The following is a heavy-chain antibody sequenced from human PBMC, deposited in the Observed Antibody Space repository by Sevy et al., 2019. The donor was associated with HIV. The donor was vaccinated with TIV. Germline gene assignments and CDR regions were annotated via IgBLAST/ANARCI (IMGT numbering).Heavy chain of an antibody. J-gene: IGHJ6*03. V-gene: IGHV3-33*01. CDR2: IWYDGSNE. CDR1: GFTFVGHG. CDR3: SRGNWNYYMDV. Sequence: GGSLRLSCAASGFTFVGHGMHWVRQAPGKGPEWVSFIWYDGSNEFYADSVKGRFTISRDNSKNTLSLQMNSLRAEDTAVYYCSRGNWNYYMDVWGKGTTVTVSS. D-gene: IGHD1-20*01.